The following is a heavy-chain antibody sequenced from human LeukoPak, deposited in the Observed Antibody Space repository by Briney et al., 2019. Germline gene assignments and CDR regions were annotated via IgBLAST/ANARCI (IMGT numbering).Heavy chain of an antibody. CDR3: ARFVWAAAGTAFDI. J-gene: IGHJ3*02. CDR1: GFTFSSYW. CDR2: IKQDGSEK. Sequence: QSGGSLRLSCAASGFTFSSYWMSWVRQAPGKGLEWVANIKQDGSEKYYVDSVKGRFTISRDNAKNSLYLQMNSLRAEDTAMYYCARFVWAAAGTAFDIWGQGTMVTVSS. V-gene: IGHV3-7*03. D-gene: IGHD6-13*01.